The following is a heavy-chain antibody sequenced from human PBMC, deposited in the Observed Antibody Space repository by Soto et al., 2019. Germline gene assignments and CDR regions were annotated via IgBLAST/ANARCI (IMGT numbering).Heavy chain of an antibody. Sequence: LRLSCAASGFTLSSYVMHWVRQAPGKGLEWVARISYAGNDNYYADSVKGRFTISRDNSKKTLYLQMTSLRADDTAVYYCARDRQQWLEPAGGALPFWGQGTMVTVSS. CDR3: ARDRQQWLEPAGGALPF. V-gene: IGHV3-30-3*01. CDR1: GFTLSSYV. J-gene: IGHJ3*01. CDR2: ISYAGNDN. D-gene: IGHD6-19*01.